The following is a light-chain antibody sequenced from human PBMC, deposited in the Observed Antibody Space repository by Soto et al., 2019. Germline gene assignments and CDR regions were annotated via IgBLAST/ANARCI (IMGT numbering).Light chain of an antibody. J-gene: IGKJ3*01. V-gene: IGKV3D-20*02. CDR3: QQRSNWPLT. Sequence: EIVLTQSPGTLSLSPGERATLSCRASQSVSNNYLAWYQQKPGQAPRLLIYGASNRATGIPDRFSGSGSGTDFTLTISRLEPEDFEVYYCQQRSNWPLTFGPGTKVDIK. CDR2: GAS. CDR1: QSVSNNY.